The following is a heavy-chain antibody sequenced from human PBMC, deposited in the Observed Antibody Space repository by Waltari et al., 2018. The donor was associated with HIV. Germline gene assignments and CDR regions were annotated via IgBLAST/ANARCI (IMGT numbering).Heavy chain of an antibody. CDR2: IYNSGST. Sequence: QVQLQESGPGLAKPSEPLSPPCTVPGGSVSSASYYWSWIRQPPGKGLEWIGYIYNSGSTNYNPSLKSRVTISVDTSMHQFSLKPSSVTAADTAVYYCARRGTGGRAFDIWGQGTMVTVSS. J-gene: IGHJ3*02. V-gene: IGHV4-61*01. D-gene: IGHD7-27*01. CDR3: ARRGTGGRAFDI. CDR1: GGSVSSASYY.